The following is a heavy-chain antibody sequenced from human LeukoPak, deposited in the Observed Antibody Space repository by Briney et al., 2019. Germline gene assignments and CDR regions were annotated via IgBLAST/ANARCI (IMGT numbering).Heavy chain of an antibody. CDR2: IWYDGSNK. J-gene: IGHJ4*02. CDR1: GFTFSSYG. CDR3: ARDHGSGSYFSHCDY. D-gene: IGHD3-10*01. V-gene: IGHV3-33*01. Sequence: PGRSLRLSCAASGFTFSSYGMHWVRQAPDKGLEWVAVIWYDGSNKYYADSVKGRFTISRDNSKNTLYLQMNSLRAEDTAAYYCARDHGSGSYFSHCDYWGQGTLVTVSS.